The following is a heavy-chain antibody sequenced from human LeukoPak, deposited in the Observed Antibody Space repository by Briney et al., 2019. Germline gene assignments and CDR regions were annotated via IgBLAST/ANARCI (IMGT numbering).Heavy chain of an antibody. CDR3: AKDHDYYASGPI. Sequence: GGSLRLSCAVSGFIFSNYAMNWVRQAPGKGLEWVSAISGSGGSTYYADSVKGRFTISRDNSKNTLYLQMNSLRAEDTAVYCCAKDHDYYASGPIWGQGTMVTVSS. CDR2: ISGSGGST. CDR1: GFIFSNYA. V-gene: IGHV3-23*01. J-gene: IGHJ3*02. D-gene: IGHD3-10*01.